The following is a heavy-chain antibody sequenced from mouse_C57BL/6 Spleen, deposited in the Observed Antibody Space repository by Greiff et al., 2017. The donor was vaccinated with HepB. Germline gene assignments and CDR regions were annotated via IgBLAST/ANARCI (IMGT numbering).Heavy chain of an antibody. CDR2: IYPYNGVS. J-gene: IGHJ3*01. D-gene: IGHD3-2*02. Sequence: EVKLMESGPELVKPGASVKISCKASGYSFTGYYMHWVKQSHGNILDWIGYIYPYNGVSSYNQKFKGKATLTVDKSSSTAYMELRSLTSEDSAVYYCGSSSGYSWFAYWGQGTLVTVSA. CDR3: GSSSGYSWFAY. V-gene: IGHV1-31*01. CDR1: GYSFTGYY.